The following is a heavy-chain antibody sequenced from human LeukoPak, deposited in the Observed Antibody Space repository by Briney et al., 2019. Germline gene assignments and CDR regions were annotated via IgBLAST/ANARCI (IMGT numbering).Heavy chain of an antibody. CDR3: ARGSVVVPAAMEFDY. CDR1: GGSISSHY. V-gene: IGHV4-59*11. D-gene: IGHD2-2*01. J-gene: IGHJ4*02. Sequence: SETLSLTCTVSGGSISSHYWSWIRQPPGKGLEWIGYIYYSGSTNYNPSLKSRVTISVDTSKNQFSLKLSSVTAADTAVYYCARGSVVVPAAMEFDYWGQGTLVTVSS. CDR2: IYYSGST.